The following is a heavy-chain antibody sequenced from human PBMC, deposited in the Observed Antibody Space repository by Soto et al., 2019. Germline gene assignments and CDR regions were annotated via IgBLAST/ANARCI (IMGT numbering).Heavy chain of an antibody. Sequence: LRLSCGASGFTFSSYSMHWVRQAPGKGLEWVSSISSSSSYIYYADSVKGRFPIPRDNAKNSLYLKMNSLRAEDTAVYYFARTVAAVYYYYYYGMDVWGQGTMVTVSS. CDR1: GFTFSSYS. CDR3: ARTVAAVYYYYYYGMDV. CDR2: ISSSSSYI. J-gene: IGHJ6*02. V-gene: IGHV3-21*01. D-gene: IGHD6-13*01.